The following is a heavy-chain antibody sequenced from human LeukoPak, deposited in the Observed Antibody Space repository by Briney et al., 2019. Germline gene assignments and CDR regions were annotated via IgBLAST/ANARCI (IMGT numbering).Heavy chain of an antibody. V-gene: IGHV3-21*01. D-gene: IGHD1-26*01. CDR2: ISSSSSYI. J-gene: IGHJ4*02. CDR1: GFTFSSYS. CDR3: ARDIHSGSYYGLVDY. Sequence: PGGSLRLSCAASGFTFSSYSMNWVRQAPGKGLEWFSSISSSSSYIYYADSVKGRFTISRDNAKNSLYLQMNSLRAEDTAVYYCARDIHSGSYYGLVDYWGQGTLVTVSS.